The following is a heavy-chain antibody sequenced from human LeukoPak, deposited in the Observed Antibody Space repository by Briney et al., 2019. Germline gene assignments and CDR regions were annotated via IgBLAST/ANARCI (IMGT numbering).Heavy chain of an antibody. CDR3: ARDKATTALDY. CDR2: IWYDGSNK. Sequence: GGSLRLSCAASGFTFSSYGMHWVRQAPGKGLEWVAVIWYDGSNKYYADCVKGRFTISRDNSKNTLYLQMNSLRAEDTAVYYCARDKATTALDYWGQGTLVTVSS. CDR1: GFTFSSYG. V-gene: IGHV3-33*01. D-gene: IGHD1-26*01. J-gene: IGHJ4*02.